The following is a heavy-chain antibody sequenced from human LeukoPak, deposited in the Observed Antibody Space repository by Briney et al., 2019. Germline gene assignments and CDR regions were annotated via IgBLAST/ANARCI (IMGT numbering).Heavy chain of an antibody. CDR1: GFTFSSYA. V-gene: IGHV3-23*01. CDR2: ISDSGGST. Sequence: PGGSLRLSCAASGFTFSSYAMSWVRQAPGKGLEWVSAISDSGGSTYYADSVKGRFTISRDNFKNTLHLQMNSLRAEDTAVYYCAKDNGDVVRGVMFWGQGTLVTVSS. J-gene: IGHJ4*02. D-gene: IGHD3-10*01. CDR3: AKDNGDVVRGVMF.